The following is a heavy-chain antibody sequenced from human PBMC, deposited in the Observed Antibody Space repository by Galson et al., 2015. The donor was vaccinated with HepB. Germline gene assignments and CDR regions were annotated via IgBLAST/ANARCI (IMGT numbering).Heavy chain of an antibody. J-gene: IGHJ4*02. CDR2: IIPIFGTA. CDR1: GGTFSSYA. Sequence: SVKVSCKASGGTFSSYAISWVRQAPGQGLEWMGGIIPIFGTANYAQKFQGRVTITADESTSTAYMELSSLRSEDTAVYYCARATYCGGDCYRSFDYWGQGTLVTVSS. V-gene: IGHV1-69*13. CDR3: ARATYCGGDCYRSFDY. D-gene: IGHD2-21*02.